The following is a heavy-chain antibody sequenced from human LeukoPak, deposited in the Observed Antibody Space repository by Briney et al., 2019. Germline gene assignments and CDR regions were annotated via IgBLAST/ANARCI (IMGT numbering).Heavy chain of an antibody. CDR3: ARADDYGDYLGAFDI. V-gene: IGHV4-4*07. CDR1: GGSISSYY. Sequence: SSETLSLTCTVSGGSISSYYWSWIRQPAGQGLEWIGRIYTSGSTNYNPSLKSRVTMSVDTSKNQFSLKLSSVTAADTAVYYCARADDYGDYLGAFDIWGQGTMVTVSS. D-gene: IGHD4-17*01. J-gene: IGHJ3*02. CDR2: IYTSGST.